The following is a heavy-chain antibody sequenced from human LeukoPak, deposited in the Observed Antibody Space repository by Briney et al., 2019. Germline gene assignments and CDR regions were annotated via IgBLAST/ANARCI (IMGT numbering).Heavy chain of an antibody. Sequence: GESLKISCKGSGYSFTSCWIGWVRQMPGKGLEWMGIIYPGDSDIRYSPSFQGQVTISADKSISTAYLQWSSLKASDTAMYYCARTTVTTGAYFQHWGQGTLVTVSS. J-gene: IGHJ1*01. V-gene: IGHV5-51*01. D-gene: IGHD4-17*01. CDR3: ARTTVTTGAYFQH. CDR2: IYPGDSDI. CDR1: GYSFTSCW.